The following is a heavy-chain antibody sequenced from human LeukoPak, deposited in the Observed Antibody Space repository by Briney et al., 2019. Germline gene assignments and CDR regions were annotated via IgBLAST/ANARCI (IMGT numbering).Heavy chain of an antibody. CDR2: IIPIFGTA. Sequence: SVKVSCKASGDTFSSYAISWVRQAPGQGLEWMGGIIPIFGTANYAQKFQGRVTITADKSTSTAYMELSSLRSEDTAVYYCARFWAEYSGYDTNYYYYGMDVWGKGTTVTVSS. J-gene: IGHJ6*04. CDR1: GDTFSSYA. D-gene: IGHD5-12*01. CDR3: ARFWAEYSGYDTNYYYYGMDV. V-gene: IGHV1-69*06.